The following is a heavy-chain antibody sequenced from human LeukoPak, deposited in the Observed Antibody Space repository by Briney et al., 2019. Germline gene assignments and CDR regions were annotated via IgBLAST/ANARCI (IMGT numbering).Heavy chain of an antibody. Sequence: PGGSLRLSCTASGFTVSSNYMSWVRQAPGKGLEWVSVIYSGGSTYYADSVKGRFTISRDNSKNTLYLQMNSLRAEDTAVYYSAREDSIAAAFDYWGQGTLVTVSS. J-gene: IGHJ4*02. CDR1: GFTVSSNY. V-gene: IGHV3-66*02. CDR2: IYSGGST. CDR3: AREDSIAAAFDY. D-gene: IGHD6-13*01.